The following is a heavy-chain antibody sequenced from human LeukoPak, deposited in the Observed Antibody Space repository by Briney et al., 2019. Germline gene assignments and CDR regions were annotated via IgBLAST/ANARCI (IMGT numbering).Heavy chain of an antibody. D-gene: IGHD6-13*01. V-gene: IGHV3-7*01. J-gene: IGHJ3*02. Sequence: GGSLRLSCAASGFTFSSYWMSWVRQAPGKGREWVADIKQDGSEKYYVDSVKGRFTISRDNPKNSLYLQMNSLRPDDTAVYYCARDGSSSSPYDAFDIWGQGTMVTVSS. CDR1: GFTFSSYW. CDR2: IKQDGSEK. CDR3: ARDGSSSSPYDAFDI.